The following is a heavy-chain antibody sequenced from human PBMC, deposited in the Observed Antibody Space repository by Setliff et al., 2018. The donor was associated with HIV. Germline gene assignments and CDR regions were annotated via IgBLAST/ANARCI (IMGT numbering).Heavy chain of an antibody. J-gene: IGHJ4*02. V-gene: IGHV4-34*01. D-gene: IGHD4-4*01. Sequence: SETLSLTCAVFGGPSTDHYWNWIRQSPGMGLEWIAEIHHTGYINYNPSLRSRVSVSRDMSSNQFSLRLSSVTAADAAVYYCAAFFVTPMTTQDFWGQGTLVTVSS. CDR1: GGPSTDHY. CDR2: IHHTGYI. CDR3: AAFFVTPMTTQDF.